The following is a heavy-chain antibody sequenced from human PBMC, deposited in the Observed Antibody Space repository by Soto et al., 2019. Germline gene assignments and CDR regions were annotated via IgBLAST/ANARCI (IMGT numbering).Heavy chain of an antibody. V-gene: IGHV4-34*01. CDR2: INHSGST. CDR1: GGSFSGYY. D-gene: IGHD1-7*01. J-gene: IGHJ3*02. Sequence: QVQLQQWGAGLLKPSETLSLTCAVYGGSFSGYYWSWIRQPPGKGLEWIGEINHSGSTNYNPSLKSRVTISVDTSKNQFSLKLSSVTAADTAVYYCAGDLPGVTGTDTYDAFDIWGQGTMVTVSS. CDR3: AGDLPGVTGTDTYDAFDI.